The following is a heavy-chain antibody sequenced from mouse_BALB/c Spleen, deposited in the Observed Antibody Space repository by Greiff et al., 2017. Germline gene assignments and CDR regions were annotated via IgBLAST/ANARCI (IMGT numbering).Heavy chain of an antibody. CDR1: GFTFSSYA. CDR3: ARGGPYYGNYRFAY. J-gene: IGHJ3*01. CDR2: ISSGGST. Sequence: EVMLVESGGGLVKPGGSLKLSCAASGFTFSSYAMSWVRQTPEKRLEWVASISSGGSTYYPDSVKGRFTISRDNARNILYLQMSSLRSEDTAMYYCARGGPYYGNYRFAYWGQGTLVTVSA. V-gene: IGHV5-6-5*01. D-gene: IGHD2-10*01.